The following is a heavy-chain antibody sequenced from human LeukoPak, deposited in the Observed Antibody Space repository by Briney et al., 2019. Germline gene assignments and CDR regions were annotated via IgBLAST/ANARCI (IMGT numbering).Heavy chain of an antibody. J-gene: IGHJ5*02. D-gene: IGHD5-12*01. CDR1: GFTFDDYA. V-gene: IGHV3-9*01. Sequence: HSGGSLRLSCAASGFTFDDYAMHWVRQAPGKGLEWVSGISWNSGSIGYADSVKGRFTISRDNAKNSLYLQMNSLRAEDTAVYYCARGAPLVASSWFDPWGQGTLVTVSS. CDR3: ARGAPLVASSWFDP. CDR2: ISWNSGSI.